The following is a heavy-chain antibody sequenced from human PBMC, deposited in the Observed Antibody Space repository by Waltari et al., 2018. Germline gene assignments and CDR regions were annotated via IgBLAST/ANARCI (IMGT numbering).Heavy chain of an antibody. CDR1: GDSISSSSYY. CDR2: IYYSGSK. CDR3: AREEIYYDTSGYYFDY. J-gene: IGHJ4*02. D-gene: IGHD3-22*01. V-gene: IGHV4-39*07. Sequence: QLQLQESGPGLVKPSETLSLTCTVSGDSISSSSYYWGWLRQPPGKGLEWIASIYYSGSKYYNPSLRSRLTISLDTSKNQFSLKVSSVTAADTAVYYCAREEIYYDTSGYYFDYWGQGTLVTVSS.